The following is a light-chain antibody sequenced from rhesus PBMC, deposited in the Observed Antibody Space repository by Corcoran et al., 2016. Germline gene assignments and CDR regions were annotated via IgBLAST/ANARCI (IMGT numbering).Light chain of an antibody. CDR1: ESVGSY. CDR2: SAY. V-gene: IGKV3-40*03. CDR3: QQYNDLLT. Sequence: EIVMTQSPATLSLSPGETVTLACMDSESVGSYLAWYQQKPGQAPTLVVHSAYFRATGVSDSFSGMGSRTEFTLTLSSMVPEVVVVYHCQQYNDLLTFGGGTKVE. J-gene: IGKJ4*01.